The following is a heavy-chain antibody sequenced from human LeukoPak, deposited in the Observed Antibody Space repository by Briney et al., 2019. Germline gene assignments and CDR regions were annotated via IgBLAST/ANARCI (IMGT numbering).Heavy chain of an antibody. CDR2: IIPICGTA. V-gene: IGHV1-69*06. CDR3: ARGNRYFGRFFHQPFDY. J-gene: IGHJ4*02. Sequence: GASVKVSCKASGYTFTGYYMHWVRQAPGQGLEWMGGIIPICGTANYAQKFEGRVTINAEKTTSTAYMELSSLRSEDTAVAYCARGNRYFGRFFHQPFDYWGQGTLVTVSS. D-gene: IGHD3-9*01. CDR1: GYTFTGYY.